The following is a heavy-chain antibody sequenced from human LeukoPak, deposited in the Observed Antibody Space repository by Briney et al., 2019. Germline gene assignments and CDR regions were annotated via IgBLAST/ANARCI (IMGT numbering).Heavy chain of an antibody. D-gene: IGHD3-10*01. CDR1: GGSIRSYY. V-gene: IGHV4-59*01. CDR2: IYSSGST. J-gene: IGHJ4*02. Sequence: SETLSLTCTASGGSIRSYYWSWIRQPPGKGLEWIVYIYSSGSTNYNPSLKSRVTISVDTSKNQFSLKLSSVTAADTAVYYCARLGGSGSYWNFDYWGQGTLVTVSS. CDR3: ARLGGSGSYWNFDY.